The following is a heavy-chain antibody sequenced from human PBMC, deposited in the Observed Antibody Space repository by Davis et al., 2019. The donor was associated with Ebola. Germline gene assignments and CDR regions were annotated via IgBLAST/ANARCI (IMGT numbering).Heavy chain of an antibody. CDR2: IYYSGST. V-gene: IGHV4-30-4*01. Sequence: SETLSLTCTVSGGSISSGDYYWSWIRQPPGKGLEWIGYIYYSGSTYYNPSLKRRVTISVDTSKNQFSLKLSSVTTADTAVYYCARHDYGATTGWFDPWGQGTLVTVSS. J-gene: IGHJ5*02. CDR3: ARHDYGATTGWFDP. CDR1: GGSISSGDYY. D-gene: IGHD4-17*01.